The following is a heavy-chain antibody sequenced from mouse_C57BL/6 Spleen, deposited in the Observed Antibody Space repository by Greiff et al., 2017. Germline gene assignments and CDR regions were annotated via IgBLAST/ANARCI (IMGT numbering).Heavy chain of an antibody. Sequence: EVQLVESEGGLVQPGRSMKLSCTASGFTFSDYYMAWVRQVPEKGLEWVANINYDGSSTYYLDSLKSRFIISRDNAKNILYLQMSSLKSEDTATYYCAREAGTPFDYWGQGTTLTVSS. CDR3: AREAGTPFDY. J-gene: IGHJ2*01. V-gene: IGHV5-16*01. CDR2: INYDGSST. CDR1: GFTFSDYY. D-gene: IGHD4-1*01.